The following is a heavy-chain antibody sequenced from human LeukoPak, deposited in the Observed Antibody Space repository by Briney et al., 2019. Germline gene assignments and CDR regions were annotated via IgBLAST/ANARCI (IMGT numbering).Heavy chain of an antibody. J-gene: IGHJ4*02. CDR2: IKQDGSER. CDR1: GFSMSVYW. CDR3: ARDWGAYYHFFDY. Sequence: PGGSLRLSCEASGFSMSVYWMSWVRQAPGKGLEWVGNIKQDGSERNYVDSVKGRFTIPRDNAKKSLYLQMNSLRAEDTAVYYCARDWGAYYHFFDYWGQGTLVTVSS. D-gene: IGHD3-22*01. V-gene: IGHV3-7*01.